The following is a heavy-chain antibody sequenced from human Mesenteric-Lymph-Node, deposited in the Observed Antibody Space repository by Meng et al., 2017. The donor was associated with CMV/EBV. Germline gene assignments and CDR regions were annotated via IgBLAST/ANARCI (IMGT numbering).Heavy chain of an antibody. CDR2: IDHNGLT. V-gene: IGHV4-34*01. D-gene: IGHD4/OR15-4a*01. CDR3: ARNVSLDYMRSSGAFDI. J-gene: IGHJ3*02. Sequence: SETLSLTCAVYGGPFSGYHWAWVRQPPGKGLEWIGEIDHNGLTTSNPSLKSRVTISPDMSKNQFSLDLTSVTAADTGVYYCARNVSLDYMRSSGAFDIWGQGTMVTVSS. CDR1: GGPFSGYH.